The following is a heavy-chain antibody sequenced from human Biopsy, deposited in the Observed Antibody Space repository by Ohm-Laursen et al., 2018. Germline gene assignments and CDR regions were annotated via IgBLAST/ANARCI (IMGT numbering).Heavy chain of an antibody. D-gene: IGHD3-16*01. J-gene: IGHJ4*02. CDR2: INRDSDTA. Sequence: SLRLSCSASGFTFNNYDMHWVRQAPGKGLEWVSRINRDSDTADYVDSVRGRFTISRDNARKTLFLQMNSLRPEDTALYYCVKDRGGARASFHYWGQGIRVAVSS. CDR3: VKDRGGARASFHY. CDR1: GFTFNNYD. V-gene: IGHV3-9*01.